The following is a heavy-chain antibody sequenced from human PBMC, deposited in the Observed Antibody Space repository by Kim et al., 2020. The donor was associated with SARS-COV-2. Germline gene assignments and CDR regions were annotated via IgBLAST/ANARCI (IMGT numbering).Heavy chain of an antibody. D-gene: IGHD5-12*01. CDR1: GGSISSSSYY. CDR2: IYYSGST. J-gene: IGHJ6*03. Sequence: SETLSLTCTVSGGSISSSSYYWGWIRQPPGKGLEWIGSIYYSGSTYYNPSLKSRLTISVDTSKNQFSLKLSSVTAADTAVYYCASLRLFPDNYYYYMDVWGKGTTVTVSS. V-gene: IGHV4-39*01. CDR3: ASLRLFPDNYYYYMDV.